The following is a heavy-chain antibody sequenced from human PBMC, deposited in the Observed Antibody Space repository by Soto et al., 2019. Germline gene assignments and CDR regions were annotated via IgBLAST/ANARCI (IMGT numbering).Heavy chain of an antibody. Sequence: GGPLRLSCTASGFTLQNYAMAWVRQAPGKGLEWVSTLIGGHYGTAYSYSVKGRFTVSRDNSKNCLYLQMNSLGVEDTAMYFCAKGKSTGDIDWFDPWGQGSLVTVSS. D-gene: IGHD3-10*01. CDR2: LIGGHYGT. J-gene: IGHJ5*02. V-gene: IGHV3-23*01. CDR1: GFTLQNYA. CDR3: AKGKSTGDIDWFDP.